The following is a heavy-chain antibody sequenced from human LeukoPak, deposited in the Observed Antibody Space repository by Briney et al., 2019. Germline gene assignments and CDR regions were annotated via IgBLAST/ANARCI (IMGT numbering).Heavy chain of an antibody. CDR1: GFTFSIYS. Sequence: GGSLRLSCAASGFTFSIYSMNWVRQAPGKGLEWVSSISSSSSYIYYADSVKGRFTISRDNAKNSLYLQMNSLRAEDTAVYYCARSSLDAFDIWGQGTMVTVSS. CDR2: ISSSSSYI. D-gene: IGHD6-6*01. V-gene: IGHV3-21*01. CDR3: ARSSLDAFDI. J-gene: IGHJ3*02.